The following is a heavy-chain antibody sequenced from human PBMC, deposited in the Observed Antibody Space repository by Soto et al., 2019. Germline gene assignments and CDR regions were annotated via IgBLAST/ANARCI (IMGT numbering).Heavy chain of an antibody. V-gene: IGHV4-30-4*01. CDR2: IYYTGRT. D-gene: IGHD4-17*01. CDR3: ARAHNGDYVSD. CDR1: GGSISSGDYS. J-gene: IGHJ4*02. Sequence: PSETLSLTCTVSGGSISSGDYSRSWIRQPPGKGLEWIGYIYYTGRTYYTPSLKSRVTISVDTSKNQFSLKLTSVTAADTAVYYCARAHNGDYVSDWGQGTLVTVSS.